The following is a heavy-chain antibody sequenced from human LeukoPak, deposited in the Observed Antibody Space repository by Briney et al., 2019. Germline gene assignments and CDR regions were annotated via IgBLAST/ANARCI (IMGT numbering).Heavy chain of an antibody. CDR1: GFTFDDYG. J-gene: IGHJ5*02. CDR3: ARDWRPRLLEWLPYNWFDP. Sequence: PGGSLRLSCVASGFTFDDYGMSWVRQAPGKGLEWVSGINWNGGSTGYADSVKGRFTISRDNAKNSLYLQMNSLRAEDTALYYCARDWRPRLLEWLPYNWFDPWGQGTLVTVSS. CDR2: INWNGGST. D-gene: IGHD3-3*01. V-gene: IGHV3-20*04.